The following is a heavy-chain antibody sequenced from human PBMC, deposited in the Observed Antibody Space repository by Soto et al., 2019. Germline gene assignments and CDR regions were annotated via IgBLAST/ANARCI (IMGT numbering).Heavy chain of an antibody. CDR2: TYYRSKWYN. V-gene: IGHV6-1*01. D-gene: IGHD1-20*01. CDR1: GDSVSSNSAA. J-gene: IGHJ4*02. Sequence: SQTLSLTCAISGDSVSSNSAAWNWIRQSPSRGLEWLGRTYYRSKWYNDYAVSVKSRITINPDTSKNQFSLQLNSVTPEDTAVYYCARVTVHNWNDVPLFDYWGQGTLVTVSS. CDR3: ARVTVHNWNDVPLFDY.